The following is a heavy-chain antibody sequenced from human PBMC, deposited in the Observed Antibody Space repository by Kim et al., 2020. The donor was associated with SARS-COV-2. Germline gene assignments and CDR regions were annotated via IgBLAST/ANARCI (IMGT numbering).Heavy chain of an antibody. V-gene: IGHV3-7*01. CDR3: AREESVTEYYFDY. D-gene: IGHD2-21*02. CDR1: GFTFTKYW. CDR2: IKQDGTEK. Sequence: GGSLRLSCVASGFTFTKYWMSWVRQAPGKGLEWVANIKQDGTEKNYADSIKGRFIISRDNGKNSLDLQMDSLRDEDTALYYCAREESVTEYYFDYWGQGTLVSVSS. J-gene: IGHJ4*02.